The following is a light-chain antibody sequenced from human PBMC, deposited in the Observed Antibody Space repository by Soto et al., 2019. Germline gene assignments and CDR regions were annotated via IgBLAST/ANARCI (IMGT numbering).Light chain of an antibody. Sequence: EIVLTQSPDTLSLSPGERATLSCRASQSVRSYLAWDQQKPGQAPRLLIYDASNRATGVPARFSGSGSGTDFTPTISSLEPEDFAVYFCQQRYSWPPITFGQGTRLEIK. CDR1: QSVRSY. CDR2: DAS. J-gene: IGKJ5*01. CDR3: QQRYSWPPIT. V-gene: IGKV3-11*01.